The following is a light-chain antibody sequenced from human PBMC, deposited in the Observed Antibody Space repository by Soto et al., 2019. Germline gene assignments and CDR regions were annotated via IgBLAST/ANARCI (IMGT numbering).Light chain of an antibody. V-gene: IGKV1-39*01. Sequence: DIQMTQSPSSLSASVGDRVTITCRASQSISSYLNWYQQKPGKAPKLLIYAASSLQSGVPSRFRGSGYVTDFTLTISSLQPEVLETYYCPQSYSTFTFGQGTRLEIK. J-gene: IGKJ5*01. CDR2: AAS. CDR3: PQSYSTFT. CDR1: QSISSY.